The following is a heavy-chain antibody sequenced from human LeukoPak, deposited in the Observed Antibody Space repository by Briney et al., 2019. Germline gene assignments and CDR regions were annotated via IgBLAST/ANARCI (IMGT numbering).Heavy chain of an antibody. V-gene: IGHV3-21*01. CDR3: ASGFSSSPYFDY. J-gene: IGHJ4*02. CDR1: GFTFSDHY. Sequence: GGSLRLSCAASGFTFSDHYIDWVRQAPGKGLEWVSFITGSSSYIYYTDSVKGRFTISRDNAKNSLFLQMNSLRDEDTAVYYCASGFSSSPYFDYWGQGTLVTVSS. D-gene: IGHD6-6*01. CDR2: ITGSSSYI.